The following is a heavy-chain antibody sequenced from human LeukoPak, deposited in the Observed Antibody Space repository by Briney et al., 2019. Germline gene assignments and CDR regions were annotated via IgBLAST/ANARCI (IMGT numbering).Heavy chain of an antibody. Sequence: GASVKVSCKASGYTFTSYAMNWVRRAPGQGLEWMGWINTNTGNPAYAQGFTGRFVFSLDTSVSTAYLQISSLKAEDTAVYYCARDGRFSSIAARDYWGQGTLVTVSS. CDR1: GYTFTSYA. J-gene: IGHJ4*02. V-gene: IGHV7-4-1*02. CDR2: INTNTGNP. D-gene: IGHD6-6*01. CDR3: ARDGRFSSIAARDY.